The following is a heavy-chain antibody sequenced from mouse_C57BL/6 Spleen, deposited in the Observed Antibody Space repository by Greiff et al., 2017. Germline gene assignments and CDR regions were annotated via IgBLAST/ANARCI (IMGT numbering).Heavy chain of an antibody. D-gene: IGHD2-3*01. Sequence: EVQLVESGGGLVKPGGSLKLSCAASGFTFSSYTMSWVRQTPEKRLEWVATISGGGGNTYYPDSVKGRFTISRDNAKNTLYLQMSSLRSEDTALFYCARPDDYLYYLEYWGQGTTLTVSS. V-gene: IGHV5-9*01. J-gene: IGHJ2*01. CDR1: GFTFSSYT. CDR2: ISGGGGNT. CDR3: ARPDDYLYYLEY.